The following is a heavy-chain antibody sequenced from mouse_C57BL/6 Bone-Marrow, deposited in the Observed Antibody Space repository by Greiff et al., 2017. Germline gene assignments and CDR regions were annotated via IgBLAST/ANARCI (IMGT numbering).Heavy chain of an antibody. J-gene: IGHJ2*01. D-gene: IGHD2-3*01. CDR3: SSFDGNYFDF. CDR1: GFNIKDDY. Sequence: VQLQQSGAELVRPGASVKLSCTASGFNIKDDYIHWVKQRPAQGLEWIGWIDPEIGDTEYASKFQGKATITSDTSSNTAYLQLSSLTSEDTAVYYCSSFDGNYFDFWGQGTPLTVAS. CDR2: IDPEIGDT. V-gene: IGHV14-4*01.